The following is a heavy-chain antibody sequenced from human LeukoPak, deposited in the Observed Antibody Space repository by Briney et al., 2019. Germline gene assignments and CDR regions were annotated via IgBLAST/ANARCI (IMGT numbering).Heavy chain of an antibody. CDR2: ISSGGVTI. CDR3: ARDLYLSGIDY. CDR1: GFTFSNYV. Sequence: GGSLRLSCATSGFTFSNYVMNWVRQAPGKGLEWVSYISSGGVTIYYADSVKGRFTISRDNAKNSLYLQMNSLRAEDTAVYYCARDLYLSGIDYWGQGTLVTVSS. J-gene: IGHJ4*02. D-gene: IGHD2-21*01. V-gene: IGHV3-48*04.